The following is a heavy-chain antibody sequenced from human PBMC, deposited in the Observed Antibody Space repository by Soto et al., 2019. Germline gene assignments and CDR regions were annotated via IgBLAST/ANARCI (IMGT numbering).Heavy chain of an antibody. V-gene: IGHV2-5*02. J-gene: IGHJ6*02. CDR1: AFSLSTGGVG. D-gene: IGHD2-21*02. CDR3: IQSRCGGDCLQSYASYYYYGMDV. CDR2: IYWDDDK. Sequence: PTLVNPTQTLTLTCTFSAFSLSTGGVGVGWIRQPPGKALGWLALIYWDDDKRYNPSLRSRLTITKDTSKNQVVLTMTNMDPVDTATYYCIQSRCGGDCLQSYASYYYYGMDVWGQGTTVTVSS.